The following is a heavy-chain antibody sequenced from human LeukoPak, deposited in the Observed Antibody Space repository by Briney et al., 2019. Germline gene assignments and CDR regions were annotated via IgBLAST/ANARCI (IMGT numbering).Heavy chain of an antibody. D-gene: IGHD4-11*01. CDR3: ARERYPDYTGVYFDY. CDR2: TYDRSKWYN. J-gene: IGHJ4*02. Sequence: SQTLSLTCAISGDSVSSNSAAWNWIRQSPSRGLEWLGRTYDRSKWYNDYAVSVKSRITINPDTSKNHFSLQLNSVTPEDTAVYYCARERYPDYTGVYFDYWGQGTLVTVSS. CDR1: GDSVSSNSAA. V-gene: IGHV6-1*01.